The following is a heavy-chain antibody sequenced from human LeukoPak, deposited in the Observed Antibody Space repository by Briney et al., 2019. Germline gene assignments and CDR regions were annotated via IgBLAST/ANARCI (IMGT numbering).Heavy chain of an antibody. V-gene: IGHV3-21*01. Sequence: PGGSLRLSCAASGFTFSSYAMSWVRQAPGKGLEWVSSISSSSSYIYYADSVKGRFTISRDNAKNSLYLQINSLRAEDTAVYYCARDSYDSSGGSYYFDYWGQGTLVTVSS. CDR2: ISSSSSYI. CDR3: ARDSYDSSGGSYYFDY. J-gene: IGHJ4*02. CDR1: GFTFSSYA. D-gene: IGHD3-22*01.